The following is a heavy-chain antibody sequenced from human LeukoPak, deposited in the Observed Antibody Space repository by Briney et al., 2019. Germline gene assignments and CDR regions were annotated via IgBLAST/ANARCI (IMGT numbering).Heavy chain of an antibody. CDR1: GSSISSYY. D-gene: IGHD1-26*01. J-gene: IGHJ4*02. V-gene: IGHV4-59*01. Sequence: SETLSLTCTVSGSSISSYYWSWIRQPPGKGREWIGYIYYSGSTNYNPSLKSRVTISVDTSKNQFSLKLSSVTAADTAVYYCARGVLGELVVDYWGQGTLVTVSS. CDR2: IYYSGST. CDR3: ARGVLGELVVDY.